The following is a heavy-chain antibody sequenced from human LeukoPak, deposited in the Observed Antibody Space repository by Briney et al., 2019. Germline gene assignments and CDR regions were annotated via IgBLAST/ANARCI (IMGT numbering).Heavy chain of an antibody. CDR3: AREDYSKYFDY. D-gene: IGHD4-11*01. Sequence: PSGTLSLTCTVSGYSISSDYYWGWIRQPPGKGLEWIGYIYYSGSTNYNPSLKSRVTISVDTSKNQYSLKLSSVTAADTAVYYCAREDYSKYFDYWGQGTLVTVSS. CDR1: GYSISSDYY. J-gene: IGHJ4*02. V-gene: IGHV4-61*01. CDR2: IYYSGST.